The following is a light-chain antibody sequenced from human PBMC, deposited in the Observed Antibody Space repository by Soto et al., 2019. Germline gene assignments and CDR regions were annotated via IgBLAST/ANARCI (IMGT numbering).Light chain of an antibody. CDR2: DVS. J-gene: IGLJ2*01. Sequence: QSALTQPRSVSGSPGQSVTISCTGTSSDVGGYNYVSWYQQHPGKAPKLMIYDVSQRPSGVPDRFSGSKSGNTASLTISGLQAEVEADYYCCSYAGSHFLFGGGPTLTVL. CDR3: CSYAGSHFL. V-gene: IGLV2-11*01. CDR1: SSDVGGYNY.